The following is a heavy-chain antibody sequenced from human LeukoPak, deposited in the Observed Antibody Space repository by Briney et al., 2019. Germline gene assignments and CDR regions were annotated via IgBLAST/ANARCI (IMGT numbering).Heavy chain of an antibody. D-gene: IGHD2-2*01. CDR1: GGSISSYY. CDR3: ARGHCSSTSCCSVGWFDP. CDR2: IYTSGST. V-gene: IGHV4-4*07. J-gene: IGHJ5*02. Sequence: SETLSLTCTVSGGSISSYYWSWIRQPAGKGLEWIGRIYTSGSTNYNPSLKSRVTMSVDTSKNQFSLKLSSVTAADTAVYYCARGHCSSTSCCSVGWFDPWGQGTLVTVSS.